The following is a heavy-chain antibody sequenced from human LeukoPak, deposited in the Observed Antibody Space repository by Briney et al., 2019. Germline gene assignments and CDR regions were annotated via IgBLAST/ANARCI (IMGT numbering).Heavy chain of an antibody. J-gene: IGHJ4*02. CDR1: GFTFAIHA. Sequence: GGSLRLSCAASGFTFAIHAMTWVRQAPGKGLEWVSGISGDGASTHYAESVKGQFTISRDNSKNTLYLQMNSLRVEDTAVYYCAKDVAQDYYFDYWGQGTLVTVSS. CDR3: AKDVAQDYYFDY. V-gene: IGHV3-23*01. D-gene: IGHD3/OR15-3a*01. CDR2: ISGDGAST.